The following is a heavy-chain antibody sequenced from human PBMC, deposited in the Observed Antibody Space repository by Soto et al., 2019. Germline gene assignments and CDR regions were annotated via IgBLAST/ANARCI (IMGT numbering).Heavy chain of an antibody. CDR1: GFTFSSYA. J-gene: IGHJ4*02. CDR2: VPYTGAQT. D-gene: IGHD6-19*01. V-gene: IGHV3-23*01. CDR3: AKDWGRIAVAGWTD. Sequence: EVQLLESGGGLVQPGGSLRLSCTASGFTFSSYAMSWARQSPGKGLEWLATFAVPYTGAQTFYADSVVGRLTISRDDSKNTLYLHLNTLSVEATAVYYCAKDWGRIAVAGWTDWRPGTLVTVSS.